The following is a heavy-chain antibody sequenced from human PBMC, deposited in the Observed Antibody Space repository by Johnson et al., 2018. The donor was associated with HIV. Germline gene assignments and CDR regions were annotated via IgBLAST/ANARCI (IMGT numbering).Heavy chain of an antibody. J-gene: IGHJ3*02. Sequence: EVQLVESGGGVVRPGGSLRLSCAASGFTLDDYGMAWVRQAPGKGLEWVSGISWNSGSIGYADSVKGRFTISRDNSKNTLYLQMNSLRAEDTAVYYCARDDTMMHGFDIWGQGTMVTVSS. CDR1: GFTLDDYG. CDR2: ISWNSGSI. CDR3: ARDDTMMHGFDI. D-gene: IGHD3-22*01. V-gene: IGHV3-20*04.